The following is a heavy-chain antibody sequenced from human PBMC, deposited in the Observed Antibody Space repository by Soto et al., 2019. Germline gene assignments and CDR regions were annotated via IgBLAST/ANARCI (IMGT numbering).Heavy chain of an antibody. Sequence: ASVKVSCKASGYTFTSYYIHWVRQAPGQGLEWMGIFNPTGDTASYAQKLQGRVTMTRDTSTGTAYMELGSLRSEDTAVYYCARGGRIVDTGIGYYYYHAMDVWGQGTTVTV. D-gene: IGHD5-18*01. J-gene: IGHJ6*02. V-gene: IGHV1-46*01. CDR3: ARGGRIVDTGIGYYYYHAMDV. CDR2: FNPTGDTA. CDR1: GYTFTSYY.